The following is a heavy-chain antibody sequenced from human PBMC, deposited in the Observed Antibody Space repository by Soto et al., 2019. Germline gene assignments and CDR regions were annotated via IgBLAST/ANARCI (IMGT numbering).Heavy chain of an antibody. J-gene: IGHJ6*02. CDR3: ARESRSYEEYYYYYYGMDV. D-gene: IGHD5-12*01. V-gene: IGHV1-69*01. Sequence: QVQLVQSGAEVKKPGSSVKVSCKASGGTFSSYAISWVRQAPGQGLEWMGGIIPIFGTANYAQKFQGRVTITADESTRTAYMELSSLRSEDTAVYYCARESRSYEEYYYYYYGMDVWGQGTTVTVSS. CDR1: GGTFSSYA. CDR2: IIPIFGTA.